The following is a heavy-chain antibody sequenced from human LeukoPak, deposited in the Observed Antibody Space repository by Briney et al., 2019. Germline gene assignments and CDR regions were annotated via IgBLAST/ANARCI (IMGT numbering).Heavy chain of an antibody. J-gene: IGHJ4*02. V-gene: IGHV1-18*01. D-gene: IGHD1-7*01. Sequence: ASVKVSCKTSGYTFSSYGISWVRQAPGQGLEWMGWISTYNGNTNYAQRFQGRVTMTTDTSTSTAYMGLRSLRSDDTAAYYCTRGAWNYAGGDYWGQGTLVTVSS. CDR2: ISTYNGNT. CDR1: GYTFSSYG. CDR3: TRGAWNYAGGDY.